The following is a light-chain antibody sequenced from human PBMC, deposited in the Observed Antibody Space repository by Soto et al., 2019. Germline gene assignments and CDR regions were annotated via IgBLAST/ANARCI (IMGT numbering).Light chain of an antibody. J-gene: IGKJ1*01. CDR1: QAIRGD. CDR3: LQDRNYPRT. CDR2: GAS. Sequence: ATQMTQSPSSLSASVGDRVTITCRASQAIRGDLGWYQQKPGKAPKALIYGASNLQSGVPSRFSGSGFGTDFTLTIRSLQPEDFATYYCLQDRNYPRTFGQGTKVESK. V-gene: IGKV1-6*01.